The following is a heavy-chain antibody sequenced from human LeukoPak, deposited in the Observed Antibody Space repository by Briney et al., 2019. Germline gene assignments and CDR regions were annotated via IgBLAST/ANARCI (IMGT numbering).Heavy chain of an antibody. V-gene: IGHV4-38-2*02. J-gene: IGHJ4*02. CDR3: ARARYYYDSSGYYHPVFDY. D-gene: IGHD3-22*01. CDR2: INYRGST. Sequence: SETLSLTCTVSGYSITSGYYWGWIRQPPGKGLEWIGEINYRGSTNYNPSLKSRVTISVDTSKNQFSLKLSSVTAADTAVYYCARARYYYDSSGYYHPVFDYWGQGTLVTVSS. CDR1: GYSITSGYY.